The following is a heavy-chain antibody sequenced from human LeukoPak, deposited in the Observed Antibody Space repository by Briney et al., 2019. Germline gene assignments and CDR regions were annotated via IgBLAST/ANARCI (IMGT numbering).Heavy chain of an antibody. CDR3: ARDHQIAAAVYYFDY. V-gene: IGHV3-30*01. CDR1: GFTFNTYP. Sequence: GGSLRLSCAASGFTFNTYPMHWVRQAPGKGLEWVAVIADDGRDKHYADSAKGRFTISRDNSKTKLYLEMNSLRSEDTAVYYCARDHQIAAAVYYFDYWGQGTLVTVSS. J-gene: IGHJ4*02. CDR2: IADDGRDK. D-gene: IGHD6-13*01.